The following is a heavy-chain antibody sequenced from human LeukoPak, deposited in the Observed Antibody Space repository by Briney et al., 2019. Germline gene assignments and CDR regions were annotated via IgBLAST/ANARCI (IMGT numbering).Heavy chain of an antibody. CDR2: INHSGST. J-gene: IGHJ4*02. CDR1: GGSFSGYY. D-gene: IGHD1-7*01. V-gene: IGHV4-34*01. CDR3: ARGGKSGTTLWFDY. Sequence: KSSETLSLTCTVSGGSFSGYYWSWIRQPPGKGLEWIGEINHSGSTNYNPSLKSRVTISVDTSKNQFSLKLSSVTAADTAVYYCARGGKSGTTLWFDYWGQGTLVTVSS.